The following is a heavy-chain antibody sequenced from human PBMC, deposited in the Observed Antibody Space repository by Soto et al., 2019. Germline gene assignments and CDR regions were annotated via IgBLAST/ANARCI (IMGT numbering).Heavy chain of an antibody. Sequence: ASVKVSCKASGYTFTTYGINWVRQAPGQGLEWMGWISAYNGNTNYAQKLQGRVTMTIDTSTSTAYMELRSLRSDDTAVYYCARDSYKSTYYYDSSGYYLYWGQVTLVTVSS. V-gene: IGHV1-18*01. CDR2: ISAYNGNT. D-gene: IGHD3-22*01. CDR1: GYTFTTYG. J-gene: IGHJ4*02. CDR3: ARDSYKSTYYYDSSGYYLY.